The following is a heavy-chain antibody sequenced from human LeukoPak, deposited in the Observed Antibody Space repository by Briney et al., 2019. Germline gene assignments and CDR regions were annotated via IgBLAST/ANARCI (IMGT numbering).Heavy chain of an antibody. CDR1: GYTFTSYG. J-gene: IGHJ4*02. CDR3: ARESTMAVAGPLDY. CDR2: ISAYNSNT. D-gene: IGHD6-19*01. Sequence: ASVKVSCKASGYTFTSYGISWVRQAPGQGLEWMGWISAYNSNTNYAQKLQGRVTMTTDTSTSTAYMELRSLRSDDTAVYYCARESTMAVAGPLDYWGQGTLVTVSS. V-gene: IGHV1-18*01.